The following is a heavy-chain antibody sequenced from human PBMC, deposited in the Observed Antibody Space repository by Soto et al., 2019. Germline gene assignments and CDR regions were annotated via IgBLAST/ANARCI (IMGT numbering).Heavy chain of an antibody. CDR3: VRDFR. V-gene: IGHV3-74*01. J-gene: IGHJ4*02. CDR2: INGDGSVI. CDR1: GFTFRSSW. Sequence: EVQLVESGGGLVQPGGSLTLSCAASGFTFRSSWMYWVRQTPGKGPVWVSCINGDGSVIYYADSVKGRFTISRDTARDTLYLQMNSLTTENSTVYYCVRDFRWCQGTLVSVSS.